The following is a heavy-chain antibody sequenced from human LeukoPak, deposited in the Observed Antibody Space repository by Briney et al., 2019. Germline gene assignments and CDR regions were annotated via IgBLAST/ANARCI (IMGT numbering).Heavy chain of an antibody. V-gene: IGHV3-7*01. D-gene: IGHD3-3*01. Sequence: GGSLRLSCAASGFTFSSYWMSWVRQAPGKGLEWVANIKQDGSEKYYVDSVKGRFTISRDNAKNSLYLQMNSLRAGDTAVYYCARGDRTYYDFWTGARDLYGMDVWGQGTTVTVSS. CDR2: IKQDGSEK. CDR3: ARGDRTYYDFWTGARDLYGMDV. J-gene: IGHJ6*02. CDR1: GFTFSSYW.